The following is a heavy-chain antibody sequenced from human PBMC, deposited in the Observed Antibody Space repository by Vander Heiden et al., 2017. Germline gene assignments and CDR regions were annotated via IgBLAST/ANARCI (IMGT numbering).Heavy chain of an antibody. CDR2: ISYDGSNK. J-gene: IGHJ3*02. CDR1: GFTFSSYG. D-gene: IGHD2-15*01. Sequence: QVQLVESGGGVVQPGRSLRLSCAAYGFTFSSYGMHWVRQAPGKGLEWVAVISYDGSNKYYADSVKGRFTISRDNSKNTLYLQMNSLRAEDTAVYYCAKSVVGIGGRGAFDIWGQGTMVTVSS. CDR3: AKSVVGIGGRGAFDI. V-gene: IGHV3-30*18.